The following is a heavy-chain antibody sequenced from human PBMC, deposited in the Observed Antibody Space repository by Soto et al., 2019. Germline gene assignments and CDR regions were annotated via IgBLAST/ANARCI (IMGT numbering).Heavy chain of an antibody. CDR2: ISYDGSNK. CDR3: ARDLLPPARIAVAGTIS. J-gene: IGHJ5*02. CDR1: GFTFSSYA. D-gene: IGHD6-19*01. Sequence: GGSLRLSCAASGFTFSSYAMHWVRQAPGKGLEWVAVISYDGSNKYYADSVKGRFTISRDNSKNTLYLQMNSLRAEDTAVYYCARDLLPPARIAVAGTISWGQGTLVTVSS. V-gene: IGHV3-30-3*01.